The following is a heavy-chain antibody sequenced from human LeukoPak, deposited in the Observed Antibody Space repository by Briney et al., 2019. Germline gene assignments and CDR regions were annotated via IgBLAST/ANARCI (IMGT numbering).Heavy chain of an antibody. CDR3: ARGRRRRVPFDY. CDR2: INHSGST. Sequence: SETLSLTCAVSGGSISSSNWWSWVRQPPGKGLEWIGEINHSGSTNYNPSLKSRVTISVDTSKNQFSLKLSSVTAADTAVYYCARGRRRRVPFDYWGQGTLVTVSS. J-gene: IGHJ4*02. CDR1: GGSISSSNW. V-gene: IGHV4-4*02.